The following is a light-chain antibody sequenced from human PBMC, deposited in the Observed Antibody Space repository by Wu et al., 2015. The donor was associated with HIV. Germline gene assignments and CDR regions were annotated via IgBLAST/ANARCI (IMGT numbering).Light chain of an antibody. V-gene: IGKV3-15*01. CDR3: QQYKNWPPFT. CDR2: GAS. J-gene: IGKJ5*01. Sequence: EIVMTQSPATLSVSPGDRVTLSCKTSQTVRKNLAWYQQKPGQAPRLLISGASNRAAGIPARFSGSGSGTDFTLTITSMQSEDFAVYYCQQYKNWPPFTFGQGTRL. CDR1: QTVRKN.